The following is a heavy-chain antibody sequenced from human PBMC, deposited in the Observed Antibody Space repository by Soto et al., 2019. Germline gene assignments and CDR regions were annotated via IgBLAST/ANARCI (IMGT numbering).Heavy chain of an antibody. CDR2: IYYSGST. Sequence: QVQLQASGPGLVKPSQTLSLTCTVSGGSISSGDDFWTWIRKAPGKGLEWIGDIYYSGSTYYNPSLKSRLTMSVDTSKNQFSLKLSSVTAADTAVYYCARDRAKWKDYYYYGMDVWGQGTTVTVSS. J-gene: IGHJ6*02. CDR1: GGSISSGDDF. V-gene: IGHV4-30-4*01. D-gene: IGHD1-20*01. CDR3: ARDRAKWKDYYYYGMDV.